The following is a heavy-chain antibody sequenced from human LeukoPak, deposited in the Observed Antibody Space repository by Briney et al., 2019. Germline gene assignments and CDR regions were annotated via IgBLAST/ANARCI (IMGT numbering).Heavy chain of an antibody. V-gene: IGHV6-1*01. J-gene: IGHJ4*02. Sequence: SQTLSLTCAISGDIFSNNDGGWDWIRQSPSRGLEWLVRTYYNSKLYNDYAGCVKIRMTNNPETSKNQFSLQLNSVTPEDTAVYYCARGWLQSGFDYWGQGTLVTVSS. CDR3: ARGWLQSGFDY. CDR2: TYYNSKLYN. CDR1: GDIFSNNDGG. D-gene: IGHD5-24*01.